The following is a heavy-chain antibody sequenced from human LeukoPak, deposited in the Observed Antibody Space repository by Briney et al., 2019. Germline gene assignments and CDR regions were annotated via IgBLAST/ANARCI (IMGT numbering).Heavy chain of an antibody. D-gene: IGHD6-13*01. CDR1: GGSISSGSYY. CDR2: NYTSGST. J-gene: IGHJ4*02. Sequence: SETLSLTCTVSGGSISSGSYYWSWIRQPAGKGLEWIGRNYTSGSTNYNPSLKSRVTISVDTSKNQFSLKLSSVTAADTAVYYCARQSYVSAAGPHFDYWGQGTLVTVSS. V-gene: IGHV4-61*02. CDR3: ARQSYVSAAGPHFDY.